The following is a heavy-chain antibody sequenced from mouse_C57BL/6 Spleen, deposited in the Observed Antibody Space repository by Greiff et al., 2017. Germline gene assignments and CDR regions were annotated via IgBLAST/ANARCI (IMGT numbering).Heavy chain of an antibody. CDR3: ARSPLCYGYDGGYAMDY. CDR2: IYPGSGNT. J-gene: IGHJ4*01. D-gene: IGHD2-2*01. V-gene: IGHV1-66*01. Sequence: QVQLQQSGPELVKPGASVKISCKASGYSFTSYYIHWVKQRPGPGLEWIGWIYPGSGNTKYNEKFKGKATLTADTSSSTAYMQLSSLTSEDSAVYYCARSPLCYGYDGGYAMDYWGQGTSVTVSS. CDR1: GYSFTSYY.